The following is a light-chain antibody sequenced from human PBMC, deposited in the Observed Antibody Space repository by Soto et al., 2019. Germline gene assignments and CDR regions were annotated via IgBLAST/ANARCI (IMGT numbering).Light chain of an antibody. J-gene: IGKJ5*01. CDR3: QQYHNWPIT. CDR1: QSVSSN. Sequence: EIVMTQSPATLSVSPGERATLSCRASQSVSSNLAWYQQKPGQAPRLLIYGASTRATDIPARFSGSGSGTEFTLTISSLQSEDFALYYCQQYHNWPITFGQGTRLEIK. CDR2: GAS. V-gene: IGKV3-15*01.